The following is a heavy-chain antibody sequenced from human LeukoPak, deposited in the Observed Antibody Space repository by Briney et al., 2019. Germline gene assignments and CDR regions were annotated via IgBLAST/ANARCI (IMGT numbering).Heavy chain of an antibody. CDR3: ARVNYDILTGYPTDFDY. CDR2: INHSGST. Sequence: SETLSLTCAVYGGSFSGYYWSWVRQPPGKGLEWIGEINHSGSTNYNPSLKSRVTISVDTSKNQFSLKLSSVTAADTAVYYCARVNYDILTGYPTDFDYWGQGTLVTVSS. CDR1: GGSFSGYY. D-gene: IGHD3-9*01. V-gene: IGHV4-34*01. J-gene: IGHJ4*02.